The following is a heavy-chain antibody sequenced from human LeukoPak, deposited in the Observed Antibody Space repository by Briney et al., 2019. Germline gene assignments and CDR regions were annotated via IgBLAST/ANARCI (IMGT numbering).Heavy chain of an antibody. D-gene: IGHD2-8*01. CDR3: ARWGGVQFDP. CDR2: INTNTGET. Sequence: ASVKVSCKTSGYTFTGYYMHWVRQAPGQGLEWMGWINTNTGETNYAQKFQGRVTMTRDTSISTVYMELTSLTSDDTAVYYCARWGGVQFDPWGQGTLVTVSP. CDR1: GYTFTGYY. V-gene: IGHV1-2*02. J-gene: IGHJ5*02.